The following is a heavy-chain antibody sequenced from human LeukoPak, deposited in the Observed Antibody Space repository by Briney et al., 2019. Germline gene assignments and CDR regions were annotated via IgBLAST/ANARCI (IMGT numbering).Heavy chain of an antibody. Sequence: GESLRISCKGSGYSFTSYWISWVRQMPGKGLEWMGRIDPSDSYTSYSPSFQGHVTISADKSITTAYLQWSSLKASDTAMYYCARYRALDTAGHNRFDPWGQGTLVTVSS. CDR3: ARYRALDTAGHNRFDP. V-gene: IGHV5-10-1*01. CDR1: GYSFTSYW. D-gene: IGHD6-13*01. J-gene: IGHJ5*02. CDR2: IDPSDSYT.